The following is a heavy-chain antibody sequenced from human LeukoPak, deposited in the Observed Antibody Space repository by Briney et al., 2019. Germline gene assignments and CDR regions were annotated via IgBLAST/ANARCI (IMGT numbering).Heavy chain of an antibody. CDR1: GFTFSSYS. V-gene: IGHV3-48*04. CDR2: ISSSGSTI. J-gene: IGHJ4*02. CDR3: ARTTPYYYDSSGYLSFDY. Sequence: GGSLRLSCAASGFTFSSYSMNWVRQAPGKGLEWVSYISSSGSTIYYADSVKGRFTISRDNAKNSLYLQMNSLRAEDTAVYYCARTTPYYYDSSGYLSFDYWGQGTLVTVSS. D-gene: IGHD3-22*01.